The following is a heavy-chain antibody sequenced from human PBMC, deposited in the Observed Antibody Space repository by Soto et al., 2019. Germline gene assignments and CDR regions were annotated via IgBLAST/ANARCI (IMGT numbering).Heavy chain of an antibody. Sequence: QVQLVQSGAEVKKPGASVKVSCKASGYTFTSYGISWVRQAPGQGLEWMGWISPYNAIPNYAQKLQGRVTMTTDTPTGTAYMELRSLRSDDTAVYYCARILGGSYSLDYWGQGTLVTVSS. D-gene: IGHD1-26*01. V-gene: IGHV1-18*01. J-gene: IGHJ4*02. CDR3: ARILGGSYSLDY. CDR2: ISPYNAIP. CDR1: GYTFTSYG.